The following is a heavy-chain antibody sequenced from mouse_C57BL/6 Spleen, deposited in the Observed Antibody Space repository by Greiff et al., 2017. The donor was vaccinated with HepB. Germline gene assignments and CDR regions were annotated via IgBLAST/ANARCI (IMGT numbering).Heavy chain of an antibody. CDR1: GYTFTDYY. Sequence: EVQLQQSGPVLVKPGASVKMSCKASGYTFTDYYMNWVKQSHGKSLEWIGVINPYNGGTSYNQKFKGKATLTVDKSSSTAYMELNSLTSEDSAVYYCARGGAGTGYYAMDYWGQGTSVTVSS. V-gene: IGHV1-19*01. CDR2: INPYNGGT. CDR3: ARGGAGTGYYAMDY. D-gene: IGHD4-1*01. J-gene: IGHJ4*01.